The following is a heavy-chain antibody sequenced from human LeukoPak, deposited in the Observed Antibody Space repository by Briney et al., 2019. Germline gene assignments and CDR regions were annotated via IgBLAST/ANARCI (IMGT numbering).Heavy chain of an antibody. CDR2: IYYTGST. CDR1: GGSMNNHY. J-gene: IGHJ3*02. Sequence: SETLSLTCTVSGGSMNNHYWAWIRQPPGKGLECIGYIYYTGSTNYNPSLKSRVTISFDTSKNQFSLKLSSVTAADTAVYYCARRNILTEGEAFDIWGQGTMVTVSS. D-gene: IGHD3-9*01. CDR3: ARRNILTEGEAFDI. V-gene: IGHV4-59*08.